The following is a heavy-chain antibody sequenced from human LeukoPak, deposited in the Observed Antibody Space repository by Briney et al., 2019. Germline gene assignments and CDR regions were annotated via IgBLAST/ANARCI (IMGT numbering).Heavy chain of an antibody. J-gene: IGHJ4*02. CDR3: AREVRFLEWSLYYFDY. CDR2: MNPNSGNT. CDR1: GYTFPSYD. V-gene: IGHV1-8*03. D-gene: IGHD3-3*01. Sequence: GASVKVSCKASGYTFPSYDINWVRQAPGQGLEWMGWMNPNSGNTGYAQKFQGRVTITRNTSISTAYMELSSLRSEDTAVYYCAREVRFLEWSLYYFDYWGQGTLVTVSS.